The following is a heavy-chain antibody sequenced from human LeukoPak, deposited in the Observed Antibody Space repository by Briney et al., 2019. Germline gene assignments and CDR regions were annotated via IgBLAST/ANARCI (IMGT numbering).Heavy chain of an antibody. CDR3: ARAVAVDSYYYYMDV. CDR2: IYYSGST. D-gene: IGHD6-19*01. J-gene: IGHJ6*03. CDR1: GGSISSYY. Sequence: SETLSLTCTVSGGSISSYYWSWIRQPPGKGLEWIGYIYYSGSTNYNPSLKSRVTISVDTSKNQFSLKLSSVTAADTAVYYCARAVAVDSYYYYMDVWGKGTTVTVSS. V-gene: IGHV4-59*01.